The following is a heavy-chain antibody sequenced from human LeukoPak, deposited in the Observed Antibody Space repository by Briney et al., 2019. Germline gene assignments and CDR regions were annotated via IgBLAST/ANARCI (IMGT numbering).Heavy chain of an antibody. J-gene: IGHJ6*02. CDR3: ARHGFGGVISYYYYGMDV. Sequence: TASETLSLTCTVSGGSISSSSYYWGWIRQSPGKGLEWIGSIYYSGSTYYNPSPKSRVTISVDTSKNQFSLKLSSVTAADTAVYYCARHGFGGVISYYYYGMDVWGQGTTVTVSS. D-gene: IGHD3-16*02. CDR1: GGSISSSSYY. V-gene: IGHV4-39*01. CDR2: IYYSGST.